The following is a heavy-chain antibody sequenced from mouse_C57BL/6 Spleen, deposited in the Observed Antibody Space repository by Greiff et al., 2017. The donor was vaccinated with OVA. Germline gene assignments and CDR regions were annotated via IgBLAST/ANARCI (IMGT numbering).Heavy chain of an antibody. Sequence: QVQLQQSGAELVRPGTSVKMSCKASGYTFTNYWIGWAQQRPGHGLEWIGDIYPGGGYTNYNEKFKGKATLTADKSSSTAYMQFSSLTSEDSAIYYEARGDSTRGNHYFDYWGQGTTLTVSS. CDR1: GYTFTNYW. J-gene: IGHJ2*01. CDR2: IYPGGGYT. D-gene: IGHD2-1*01. CDR3: ARGDSTRGNHYFDY. V-gene: IGHV1-63*01.